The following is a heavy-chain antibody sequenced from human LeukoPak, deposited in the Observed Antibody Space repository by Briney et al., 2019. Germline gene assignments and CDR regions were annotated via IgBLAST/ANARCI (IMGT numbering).Heavy chain of an antibody. V-gene: IGHV4-39*07. CDR2: IYYSVST. CDR1: GASISSTNNF. CDR3: ARGRDGYNGGEGY. J-gene: IGHJ4*02. Sequence: SETLSLTCTVSGASISSTNNFWGWIRQTPGKGLEWIATIYYSVSTYYNPSLKSRVTISVDTSKSQFSLKLSSVTAADTAVYYCARGRDGYNGGEGYWGQGTLVTVSS. D-gene: IGHD5-24*01.